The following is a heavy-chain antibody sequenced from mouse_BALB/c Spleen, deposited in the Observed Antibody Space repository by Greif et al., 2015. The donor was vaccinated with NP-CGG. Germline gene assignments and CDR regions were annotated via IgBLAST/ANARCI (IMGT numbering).Heavy chain of an antibody. J-gene: IGHJ2*01. CDR3: ARGGGNYAYYFDY. CDR1: GYTFTNYW. CDR2: IYPGGGYT. D-gene: IGHD2-1*01. Sequence: QVQLKESGAELVRPGTSVKISCKASGYTFTNYWLGWVKQRPGHGLEWIRDIYPGGGYTNYNEKFKGKATLTADTSSSTAYMQLSSLTSEDSAVYFCARGGGNYAYYFDYWGQGTTLTVSS. V-gene: IGHV1-63*02.